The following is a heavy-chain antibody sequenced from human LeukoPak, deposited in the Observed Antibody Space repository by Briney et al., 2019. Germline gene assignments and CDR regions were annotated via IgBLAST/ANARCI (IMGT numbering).Heavy chain of an antibody. CDR1: GGTFSSYA. J-gene: IGHJ4*02. Sequence: SVKVSCKASGGTFSSYAISWVRQAPGQGLEWMGGIIPIFGTANCAQKFQGRVTITADESTSTAYMELSSLRSEDTAVYYCARDVIGSDSSGSFDYWGQGTLSPSPQ. D-gene: IGHD3-22*01. CDR3: ARDVIGSDSSGSFDY. V-gene: IGHV1-69*13. CDR2: IIPIFGTA.